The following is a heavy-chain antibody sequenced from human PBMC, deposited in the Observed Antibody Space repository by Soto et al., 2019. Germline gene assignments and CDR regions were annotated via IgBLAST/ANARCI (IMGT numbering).Heavy chain of an antibody. CDR1: GFTFTSSA. CDR2: IVVGSGNT. D-gene: IGHD1-26*01. V-gene: IGHV1-58*01. CDR3: ATGREPEYYFDY. J-gene: IGHJ4*02. Sequence: ASVKVSCKASGFTFTSSAVQWVRQARGQRLEWIGWIVVGSGNTNYAQKFQERVTITRDMSTSTAYMELSSLRSEDTAVYYCATGREPEYYFDYWGQGNLVTVSS.